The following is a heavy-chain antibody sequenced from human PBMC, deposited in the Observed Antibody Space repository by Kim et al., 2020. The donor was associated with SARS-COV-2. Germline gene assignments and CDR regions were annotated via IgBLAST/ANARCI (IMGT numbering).Heavy chain of an antibody. CDR2: TLYRSKWFV. CDR3: AREVDGYHPFDY. V-gene: IGHV6-1*01. J-gene: IGHJ4*01. Sequence: SQTLSLTCDISGDSVSSSDSGWNWIRQSPSRGLEWLGRTLYRSKWFVDYGSSLQGRITVSPDTSRNQFSLQLTSVTPEDTAVDYCAREVDGYHPFDYWG. D-gene: IGHD5-12*01. CDR1: GDSVSSSDSG.